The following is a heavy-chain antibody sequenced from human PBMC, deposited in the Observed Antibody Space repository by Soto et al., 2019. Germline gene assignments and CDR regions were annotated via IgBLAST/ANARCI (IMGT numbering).Heavy chain of an antibody. CDR3: ASGIDSSSWYFLGY. Sequence: PGGSLRLSCAASGFTFSYYYMIWIRQAPGKGLEWVSYISSSSSYTNYADSVKGRFTISRDNAKNSLYLQMNSLRAEDTAVYYCASGIDSSSWYFLGYWGQGTLVTVSS. V-gene: IGHV3-11*06. J-gene: IGHJ4*02. D-gene: IGHD6-13*01. CDR2: ISSSSSYT. CDR1: GFTFSYYY.